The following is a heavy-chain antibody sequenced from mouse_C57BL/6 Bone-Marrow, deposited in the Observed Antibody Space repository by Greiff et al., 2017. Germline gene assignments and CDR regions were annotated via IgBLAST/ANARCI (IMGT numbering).Heavy chain of an antibody. CDR2: IYPGDGDT. J-gene: IGHJ3*01. Sequence: VQLQQSGPELVKPGASVKISCKASGYAFSSSWMNWVKQRPGKGLEWIGRIYPGDGDTNYNGKFKGKATLTAAKSSSTAYMQLSSLTSEDSAVYFGARSLYYYGSSWFAYWGQGTLVTVSA. CDR1: GYAFSSSW. CDR3: ARSLYYYGSSWFAY. D-gene: IGHD1-1*01. V-gene: IGHV1-82*01.